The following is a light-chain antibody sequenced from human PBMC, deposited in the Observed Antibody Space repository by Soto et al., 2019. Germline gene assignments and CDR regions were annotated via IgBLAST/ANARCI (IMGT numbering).Light chain of an antibody. CDR1: QGISSY. Sequence: DIQLTQSPSFLSASVGDRVTITCRASQGISSYLAWYQQKPGKAPKLLIYAASTLQSGVPSRFSSSGSGTEFTLTNRDLQPEDFATWYCQQRNSYPRFGQGPKLEIK. V-gene: IGKV1-9*01. J-gene: IGKJ2*01. CDR2: AAS. CDR3: QQRNSYPR.